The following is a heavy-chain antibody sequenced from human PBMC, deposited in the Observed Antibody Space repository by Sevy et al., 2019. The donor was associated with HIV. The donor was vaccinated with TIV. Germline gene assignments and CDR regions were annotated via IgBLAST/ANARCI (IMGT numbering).Heavy chain of an antibody. V-gene: IGHV3-30*18. Sequence: GGSLRLSCAASGFTFRSHGMHWVRQAPGKGLEWVAVISNDGGNQYYADSVKGRFTISRDNSKNTVYLQMNSLRAEDTAVYYCAKDVSDGYNYFLDFWGQGALVTVSS. J-gene: IGHJ4*02. CDR1: GFTFRSHG. D-gene: IGHD5-12*01. CDR3: AKDVSDGYNYFLDF. CDR2: ISNDGGNQ.